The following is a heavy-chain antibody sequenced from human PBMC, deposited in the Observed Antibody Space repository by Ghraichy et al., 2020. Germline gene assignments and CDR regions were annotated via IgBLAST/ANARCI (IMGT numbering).Heavy chain of an antibody. CDR3: ARDGDIVVVPAAIRFDY. CDR1: GFTFSSYS. J-gene: IGHJ4*02. CDR2: ISSSSSTI. D-gene: IGHD2-2*02. Sequence: LSLTCAASGFTFSSYSMNWVRQAPGKGLEWVSYISSSSSTIYYADSVKGRFTISRDNAKNSLYLQMNSLRDEDTAVYYCARDGDIVVVPAAIRFDYWGQGTLVTVSS. V-gene: IGHV3-48*02.